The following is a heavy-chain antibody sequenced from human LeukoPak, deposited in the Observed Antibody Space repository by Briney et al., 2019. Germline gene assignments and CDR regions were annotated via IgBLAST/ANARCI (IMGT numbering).Heavy chain of an antibody. CDR1: GFTFSSYA. D-gene: IGHD5-18*01. V-gene: IGHV3-30*04. Sequence: GGSLRLSCAASGFTFSSYAMHWVRQAPGKGLEWVAVIPYDGSNKYYSDSVKGRFTISRDNSKNTLYLQMNSLRAEDTAVYYCARGKKRRGYSCGYPGDYFDHWGQGTLVTVSS. CDR2: IPYDGSNK. CDR3: ARGKKRRGYSCGYPGDYFDH. J-gene: IGHJ4*02.